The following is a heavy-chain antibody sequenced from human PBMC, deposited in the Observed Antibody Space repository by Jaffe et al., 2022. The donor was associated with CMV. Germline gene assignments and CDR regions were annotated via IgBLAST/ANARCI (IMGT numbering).Heavy chain of an antibody. V-gene: IGHV3-7*01. CDR3: ARELGPVPVAATVFDY. J-gene: IGHJ4*02. D-gene: IGHD2-15*01. Sequence: EVQLVESGGGLVQPGGSLRLSCAASGFTFSSYWMSWVRQAPGKGLEWVANIKQDGSEKYYVDSVKGRFTISRDNAKNSLYLQMNSLRAEDTAVYYCARELGPVPVAATVFDYWGQGTLVTVSS. CDR2: IKQDGSEK. CDR1: GFTFSSYW.